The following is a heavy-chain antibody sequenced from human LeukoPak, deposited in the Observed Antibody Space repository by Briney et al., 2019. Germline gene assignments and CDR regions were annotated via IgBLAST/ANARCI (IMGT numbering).Heavy chain of an antibody. CDR2: IDYSGNT. J-gene: IGHJ4*02. Sequence: SETLSLTCTVSGASISSYYWSWIRQPPGKGLEWIGYIDYSGNTNYNPSLKSRVTISVDTSKNQFSVKLTSVTAADTAMYYCARRNYYDTTGYQFDYWGQGALVTVSS. CDR1: GASISSYY. V-gene: IGHV4-59*08. CDR3: ARRNYYDTTGYQFDY. D-gene: IGHD3-22*01.